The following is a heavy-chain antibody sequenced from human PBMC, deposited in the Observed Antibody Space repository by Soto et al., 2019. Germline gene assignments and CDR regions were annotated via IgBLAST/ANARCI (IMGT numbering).Heavy chain of an antibody. D-gene: IGHD3-16*01. CDR3: ARLGARWPGYFDS. V-gene: IGHV4-30-4*08. CDR2: IYYSGSS. Sequence: SETLSLTCSVSGGSISGDYYWSWISRAPEKGLNGNGYIYYSGSSYSNPALQILLSMALYTSKNQFSLKLLSVTAADVALYDCARLGARWPGYFDSWGQGALVTVSS. J-gene: IGHJ4*02. CDR1: GGSISGDYY.